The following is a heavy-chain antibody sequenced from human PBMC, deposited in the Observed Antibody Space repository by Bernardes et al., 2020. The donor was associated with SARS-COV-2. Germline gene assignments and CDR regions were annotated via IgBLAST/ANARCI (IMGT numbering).Heavy chain of an antibody. D-gene: IGHD3-10*01. J-gene: IGHJ4*02. Sequence: GGSLRLSCVASGFTFSNYAMTWVRQAPGRGLEWVSTISISGYDGSTYYADSVKGRFTISRDNSKNTLYLQMNSLRAEDTAVYYCAKDRGYGLGSYLDYWGQGTLVIVSS. V-gene: IGHV3-23*01. CDR3: AKDRGYGLGSYLDY. CDR1: GFTFSNYA. CDR2: ISISGYDGST.